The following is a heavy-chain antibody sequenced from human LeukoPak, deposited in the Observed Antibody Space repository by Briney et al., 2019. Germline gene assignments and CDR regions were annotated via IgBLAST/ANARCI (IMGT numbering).Heavy chain of an antibody. CDR2: SSGSGGST. CDR3: AKTQTGIAAAGTEAYAFDI. V-gene: IGHV3-23*01. J-gene: IGHJ3*02. Sequence: GGSLRLSCAASGFTFSSYAMSWVRQAPGKGLGWVSASSGSGGSTYYADSVKGRFTISRDNSKHTLYLQMNSLRAEDTAVYYCAKTQTGIAAAGTEAYAFDIWGQGTMVTVSS. CDR1: GFTFSSYA. D-gene: IGHD6-13*01.